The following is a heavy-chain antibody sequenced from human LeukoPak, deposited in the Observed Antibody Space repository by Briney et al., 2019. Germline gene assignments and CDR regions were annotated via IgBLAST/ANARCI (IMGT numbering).Heavy chain of an antibody. D-gene: IGHD5-18*01. V-gene: IGHV4-34*01. J-gene: IGHJ4*02. CDR1: GGSLSGYY. CDR2: INHSGST. Sequence: SETLSLTCAVYGGSLSGYYWSWIRQPPGKGLEWIGEINHSGSTNYNPSLKSRVTISVDTSKNQFSLKLSSVTAADTAVYYCARAADTAMVTVDYWGQGTLVTVSS. CDR3: ARAADTAMVTVDY.